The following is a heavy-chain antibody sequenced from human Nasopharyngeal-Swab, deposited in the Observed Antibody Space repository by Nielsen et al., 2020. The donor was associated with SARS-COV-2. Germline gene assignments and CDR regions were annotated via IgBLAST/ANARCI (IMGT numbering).Heavy chain of an antibody. CDR1: GFSLSTSGVG. CDR2: IYWDDDK. Sequence: SGPTLVKPTQTLTLTCTFSGFSLSTSGVGVGWIRQPPGKALEWLALIYWDDDKRYSPSLKSRLTITKDTSKNQVVLTMTNIDPVDTATYYCARQGDYDILTGYGYWGQGTLVTVSS. J-gene: IGHJ4*02. CDR3: ARQGDYDILTGYGY. D-gene: IGHD3-9*01. V-gene: IGHV2-5*02.